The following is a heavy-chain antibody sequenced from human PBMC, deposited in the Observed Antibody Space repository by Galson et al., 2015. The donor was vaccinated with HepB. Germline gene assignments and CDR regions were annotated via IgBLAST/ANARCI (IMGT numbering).Heavy chain of an antibody. D-gene: IGHD4-11*01. V-gene: IGHV4-39*07. CDR1: GGSIISSTYY. Sequence: ATLSLTCSVSGGSIISSTYYWGWIRQPPGRGLEWVGSFVYSGSTYYNPSLKSRVTVSVDTSRNQFSLKVSSLTAADAAVYYCTRSCDYSSSCYWGQGTLVTVSS. J-gene: IGHJ4*02. CDR3: TRSCDYSSSCY. CDR2: FVYSGST.